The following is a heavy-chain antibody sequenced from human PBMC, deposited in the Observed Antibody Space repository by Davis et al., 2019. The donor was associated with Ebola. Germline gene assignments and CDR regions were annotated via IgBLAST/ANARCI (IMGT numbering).Heavy chain of an antibody. D-gene: IGHD2-2*03. J-gene: IGHJ6*02. Sequence: GESLKISCAASGFTFSSYGMHWVRQAPGKGLEWVAVIWYDGSNKYYADSVKGRFTISRDNSKNTLYLQMNSLRSEDTAVYYCARGGYCSSTSCYSGYGMDVWGQGTTVTVSS. V-gene: IGHV3-33*01. CDR3: ARGGYCSSTSCYSGYGMDV. CDR2: IWYDGSNK. CDR1: GFTFSSYG.